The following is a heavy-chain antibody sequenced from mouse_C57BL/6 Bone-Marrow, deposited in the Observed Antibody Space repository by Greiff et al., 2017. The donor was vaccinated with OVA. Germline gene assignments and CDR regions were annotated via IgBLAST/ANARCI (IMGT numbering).Heavy chain of an antibody. Sequence: EVKLQESGPGLAKPSQTLSLTCSVTGYSITSDYWTWIRKFPGNKLEYMGYISYSGSTYYNPSLKSRISITRDTSKNQYYLQLNSVTTEDTATDYGASLIETAQATGNYFDYWGQGTTLTVSS. CDR3: ASLIETAQATGNYFDY. V-gene: IGHV3-8*01. CDR1: GYSITSDY. CDR2: ISYSGST. D-gene: IGHD3-2*02. J-gene: IGHJ2*01.